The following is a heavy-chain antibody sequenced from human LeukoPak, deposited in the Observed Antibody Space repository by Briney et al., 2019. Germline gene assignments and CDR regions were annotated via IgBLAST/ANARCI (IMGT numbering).Heavy chain of an antibody. CDR3: ARASDGMDV. CDR1: GFTFSSYA. Sequence: GGSLRLSCAASGFTFSSYAMHWVRQAPGKGLEWVAIISYDGSNKYYADSVKGRFTISRDNSKNTLYLQMNSLRAEDTAVYYCARASDGMDVWGQGTTVTVSS. J-gene: IGHJ6*02. CDR2: ISYDGSNK. V-gene: IGHV3-30-3*01.